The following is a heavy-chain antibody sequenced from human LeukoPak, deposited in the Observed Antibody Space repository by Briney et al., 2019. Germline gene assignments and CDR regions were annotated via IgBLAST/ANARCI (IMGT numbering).Heavy chain of an antibody. CDR1: GYSISSGYY. D-gene: IGHD3-3*01. Sequence: SETLSLTCAVSGYSISSGYYWGWIRQPPGKGLEWIGEINHSGSTNYNPSLKSRVTISVDTSKNQFSLKLSSVTAADTAVYYCARAALYDFWSGYYSGAFRSTPYYFDYWGQGTLVTVSS. CDR3: ARAALYDFWSGYYSGAFRSTPYYFDY. J-gene: IGHJ4*02. CDR2: INHSGST. V-gene: IGHV4-38-2*01.